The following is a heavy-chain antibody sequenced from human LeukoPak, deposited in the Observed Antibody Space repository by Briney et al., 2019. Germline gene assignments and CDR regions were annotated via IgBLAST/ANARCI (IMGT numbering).Heavy chain of an antibody. Sequence: KSSETLSLTCTVSGGSISSSTYYWGWFRQPPGKGLEWIAYINYSGNTYYDPSLKSRVTVSVDTSRNQFSLTLTSVTASDTAVYYCARHKTYSSVFDSWGQGTLVTVSS. V-gene: IGHV4-39*01. CDR1: GGSISSSTYY. CDR3: ARHKTYSSVFDS. J-gene: IGHJ4*02. D-gene: IGHD2-15*01. CDR2: INYSGNT.